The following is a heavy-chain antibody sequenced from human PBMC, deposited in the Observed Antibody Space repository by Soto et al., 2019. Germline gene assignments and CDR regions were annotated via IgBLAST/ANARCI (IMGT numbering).Heavy chain of an antibody. D-gene: IGHD6-13*01. CDR2: IYHSGST. CDR3: ARAQQPPSSSWAHFDY. CDR1: GCSISSGNW. Sequence: PSETLSLTCAVSGCSISSGNWWSWVRQPPGKGLEWIGEIYHSGSTNYNPSLKSRVTISVDKSKNQFSLKLSSVTAADTAVYYCARAQQPPSSSWAHFDYWGQGTLVTVSS. V-gene: IGHV4-4*02. J-gene: IGHJ4*02.